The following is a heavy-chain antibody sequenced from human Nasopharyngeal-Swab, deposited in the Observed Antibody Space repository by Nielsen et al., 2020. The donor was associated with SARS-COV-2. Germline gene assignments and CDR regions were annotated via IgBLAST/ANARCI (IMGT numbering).Heavy chain of an antibody. V-gene: IGHV3-74*01. CDR3: ARDAPAHYGAFY. D-gene: IGHD4-17*01. CDR1: GFSFSNYW. CDR2: IKGDGSIT. J-gene: IGHJ4*02. Sequence: GESLKISCAASGFSFSNYWTHWVRQAPGKGLLLVSRIKGDGSITTYADSVKGRFSISRDSSKNTLYLQMDSLRGEDTAVYYCARDAPAHYGAFYWGRGTLVTVSS.